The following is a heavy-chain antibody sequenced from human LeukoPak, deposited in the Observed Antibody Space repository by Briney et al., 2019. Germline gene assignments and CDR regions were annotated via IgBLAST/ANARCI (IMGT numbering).Heavy chain of an antibody. V-gene: IGHV3-21*01. J-gene: IGHJ4*02. D-gene: IGHD1-26*01. CDR3: ARDPIRSVGAVDY. Sequence: GGSLRLSCAASGFTFSSYSMNWVRQAPGKGLEWVSSISSSSSYIYYADSVKGRFTVSRDDSKNTLYLQMNSLRGDDTAVYYCARDPIRSVGAVDYWGQGTLVTVSS. CDR2: ISSSSSYI. CDR1: GFTFSSYS.